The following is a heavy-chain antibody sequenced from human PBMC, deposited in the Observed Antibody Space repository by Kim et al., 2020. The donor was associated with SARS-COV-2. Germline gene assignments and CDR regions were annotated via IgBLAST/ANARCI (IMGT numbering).Heavy chain of an antibody. D-gene: IGHD3-3*01. J-gene: IGHJ3*02. CDR3: ARQIINDFWSGYWDAFDI. Sequence: KSRVTISVDTSKNQFSLKLSSVTAADTAVYYCARQIINDFWSGYWDAFDIWGQGTMVTVSS. V-gene: IGHV4-39*01.